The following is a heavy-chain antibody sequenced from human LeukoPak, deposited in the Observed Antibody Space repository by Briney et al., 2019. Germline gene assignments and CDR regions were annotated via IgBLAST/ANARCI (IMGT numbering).Heavy chain of an antibody. CDR1: GGSISSYY. Sequence: SETLSLSCTVSGGSISSYYWSWIRQPAGKGLEWIGRIYTSGSTNYNPSLKSRVTMSVDTSKNQFSLKLSSVTAADTAVYYCARIRYCSSTSCYAGVHWFDPWGQGTLVTVSS. CDR2: IYTSGST. CDR3: ARIRYCSSTSCYAGVHWFDP. J-gene: IGHJ5*02. V-gene: IGHV4-4*07. D-gene: IGHD2-2*01.